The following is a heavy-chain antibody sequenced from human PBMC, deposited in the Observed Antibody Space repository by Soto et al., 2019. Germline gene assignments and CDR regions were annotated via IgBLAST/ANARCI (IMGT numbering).Heavy chain of an antibody. D-gene: IGHD6-6*01. V-gene: IGHV4-31*03. Sequence: QVQLQESGPGLVKPSQTLSLTCTVSGGSISSGGYYWTWIRQHPGKGLEWIGYNYYSGITYYNPSLKSRVTISLDTSNNQSSLKLSSVTAADTAVYYCARVSSIAGLYYGMDVWGQGTTVTVSS. CDR2: NYYSGIT. CDR1: GGSISSGGYY. J-gene: IGHJ6*02. CDR3: ARVSSIAGLYYGMDV.